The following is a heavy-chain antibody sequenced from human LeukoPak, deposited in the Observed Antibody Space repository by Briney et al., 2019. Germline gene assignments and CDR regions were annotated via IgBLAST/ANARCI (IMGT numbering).Heavy chain of an antibody. CDR2: IYTSGST. Sequence: SQTLSLTCTVSGGSISSGSYYWSWIRQPAGKGLEWIGRIYTSGSTNYNPSLRSRVTMSVDTSKNQFSLRLRSVTAADTALYYCARGIATITQDSFDIWGLGTMVTVSS. D-gene: IGHD1-14*01. V-gene: IGHV4-61*02. CDR3: ARGIATITQDSFDI. J-gene: IGHJ3*02. CDR1: GGSISSGSYY.